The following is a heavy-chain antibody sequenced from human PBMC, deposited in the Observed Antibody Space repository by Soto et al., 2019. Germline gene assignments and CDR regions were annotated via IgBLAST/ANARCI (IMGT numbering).Heavy chain of an antibody. V-gene: IGHV4-59*08. J-gene: IGHJ4*02. Sequence: SETLSLTCTVSGGSISSYYLSWIRQPPGKGLEWIGYIYYSGSTNYNPSLKSRVAISVDTSKNRFSLKLSSVTAADTAVYYCARRYGSAIDYWGQGTLVTVSS. CDR1: GGSISSYY. D-gene: IGHD1-26*01. CDR2: IYYSGST. CDR3: ARRYGSAIDY.